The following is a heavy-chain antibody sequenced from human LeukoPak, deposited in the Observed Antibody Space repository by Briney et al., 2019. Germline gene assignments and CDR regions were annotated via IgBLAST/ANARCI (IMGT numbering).Heavy chain of an antibody. CDR1: GYTFTGYY. V-gene: IGHV1-2*02. D-gene: IGHD3-16*02. CDR2: INPNSGGT. J-gene: IGHJ4*02. CDR3: ARDLLSVWGSYRLDY. Sequence: GASVKVSCKASGYTFTGYYMHWVRQAPGQGLEWMGWINPNSGGTNYAQKFQGRVTMTRDTSISTAYMELSRLRSDDTAVYYCARDLLSVWGSYRLDYWGQGTLVTVSS.